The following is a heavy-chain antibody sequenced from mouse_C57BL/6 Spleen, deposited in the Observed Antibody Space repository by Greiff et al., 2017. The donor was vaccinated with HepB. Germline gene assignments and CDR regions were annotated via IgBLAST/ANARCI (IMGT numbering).Heavy chain of an antibody. V-gene: IGHV1-82*01. J-gene: IGHJ1*03. CDR1: GYAFSSSW. Sequence: QVHVKQSGPELVKPGASVKISCKASGYAFSSSWMNWVKQRPGKGLEWIGRIYPGDGDTNYNGKFKGKATLTADKSSSTAYMQLSSLTSEDSAVYFCARESITTVVATGYFDVWGTGTTVTVSS. CDR3: ARESITTVVATGYFDV. D-gene: IGHD1-1*01. CDR2: IYPGDGDT.